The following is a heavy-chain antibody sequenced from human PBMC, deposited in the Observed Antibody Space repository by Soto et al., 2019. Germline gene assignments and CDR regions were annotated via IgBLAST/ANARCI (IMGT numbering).Heavy chain of an antibody. V-gene: IGHV3-30*18. Sequence: QVQLVESGGGVVQPGRSLRLSCAASGFTFSSYGMHWVRQAPGKGLEWVAVISYDGSNKYYADSVKGRFTISRDNSKNTLYLQMNSLRAEDTAVYYCAKDRSDIVVVPEGYDGYYYMDVWGKGTTVTVSS. D-gene: IGHD2-2*01. CDR3: AKDRSDIVVVPEGYDGYYYMDV. CDR2: ISYDGSNK. CDR1: GFTFSSYG. J-gene: IGHJ6*03.